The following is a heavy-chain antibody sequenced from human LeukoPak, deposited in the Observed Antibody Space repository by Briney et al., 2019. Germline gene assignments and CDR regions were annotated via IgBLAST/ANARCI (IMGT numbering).Heavy chain of an antibody. CDR1: GFTFSSYA. J-gene: IGHJ6*02. CDR2: ISGSGGST. D-gene: IGHD3-22*01. V-gene: IGHV3-23*01. Sequence: GGSLRLSCAASGFTFSSYAMSWVRQAPGKGLEWVSAISGSGGSTYYADSVKGRFTISRDNSKNTLYLQMNSLRAEDTAVYYCAKGPYYYDSSGTRYCSYYYGMGVWGQGTTVTVSS. CDR3: AKGPYYYDSSGTRYCSYYYGMGV.